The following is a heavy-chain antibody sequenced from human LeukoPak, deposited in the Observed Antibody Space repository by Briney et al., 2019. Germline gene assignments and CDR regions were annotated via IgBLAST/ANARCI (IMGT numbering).Heavy chain of an antibody. CDR1: GFTVSSNY. V-gene: IGHV3-66*01. Sequence: PGGSLRLSCAASGFTVSSNYMSWVRQAPGKGLEWVSVIYSGGSTYYADSVKGRFTISRDNSKNTLYLQMNSLRAEDTAVYYCARGGLEMATIIPFDYWGQGTLVTVSS. D-gene: IGHD5-24*01. J-gene: IGHJ4*02. CDR3: ARGGLEMATIIPFDY. CDR2: IYSGGST.